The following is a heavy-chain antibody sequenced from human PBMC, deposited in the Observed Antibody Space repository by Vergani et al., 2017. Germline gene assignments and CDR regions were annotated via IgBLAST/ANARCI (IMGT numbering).Heavy chain of an antibody. J-gene: IGHJ6*03. CDR3: ARAYCSSSSCPSYYMDV. CDR1: GYTFTSYY. V-gene: IGHV1-46*03. CDR2: INPSGGST. D-gene: IGHD2-2*01. Sequence: QVQLVQSGAEVKKPGASVKVSCKASGYTFTSYYMNWVRQAPGQGLEWMGIINPSGGSTTYAQKFQGRVTMTRDTSTSTVYMELSSLRSEDTAVYYGARAYCSSSSCPSYYMDVWGKGTTVTVSS.